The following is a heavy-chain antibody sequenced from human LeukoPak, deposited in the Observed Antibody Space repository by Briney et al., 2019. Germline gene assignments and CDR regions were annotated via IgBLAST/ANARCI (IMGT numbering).Heavy chain of an antibody. V-gene: IGHV3-23*01. CDR2: ISGSGGST. CDR1: GFTFSSYA. J-gene: IGHJ4*02. D-gene: IGHD3-3*01. CDR3: AKCFWSGYYTGYYFDY. Sequence: PGGSLRLSCAASGFTFSSYAMSWVRQAPGKGLEWVSAISGSGGSTYYAGSEKGRFTISRDNSKNTLHLQMNSLRAEDTAVYYCAKCFWSGYYTGYYFDYWGQGTLVTVSS.